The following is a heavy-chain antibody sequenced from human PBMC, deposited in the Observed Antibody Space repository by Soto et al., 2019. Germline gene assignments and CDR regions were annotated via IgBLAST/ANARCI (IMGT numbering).Heavy chain of an antibody. CDR1: GGSISSSSYY. D-gene: IGHD1-26*01. CDR2: ISYSGST. CDR3: ARRSGSYSPFDY. J-gene: IGHJ4*02. Sequence: QLQLQESGPGLVKPSETLSLTCTVSGGSISSSSYYWGWIRQPPGKGLEWIGTISYSGSTYYSPSLKSRVTISVDTSKNQFSLKLSSVSAADTAVYYCARRSGSYSPFDYWGQGTLVTVSS. V-gene: IGHV4-39*01.